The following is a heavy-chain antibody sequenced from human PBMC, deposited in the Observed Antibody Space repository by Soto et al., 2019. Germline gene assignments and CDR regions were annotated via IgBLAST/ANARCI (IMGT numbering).Heavy chain of an antibody. Sequence: QVQLQESGPGLVKPSETLSLTCTVSGGSISNYYWSWIRQPPGKGLEWIGYIYYSGSTNYNPSLKSRVTISVDTSKNQFSLKLSSVTAADTAVYYCARDSGYSYDLYYFDYWGQGTLVTVSS. V-gene: IGHV4-59*01. CDR1: GGSISNYY. D-gene: IGHD5-18*01. CDR2: IYYSGST. J-gene: IGHJ4*02. CDR3: ARDSGYSYDLYYFDY.